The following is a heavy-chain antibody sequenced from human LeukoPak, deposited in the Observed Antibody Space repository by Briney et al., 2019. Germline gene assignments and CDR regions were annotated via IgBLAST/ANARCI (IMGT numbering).Heavy chain of an antibody. CDR1: VSSISSGNY. CDR2: LHHVGSS. Sequence: SETLSLTCSVSVSSISSGNYWGWIRQSPGKGLEWIGSLHHVGSSHYNPSLESRVTISLDTSKNQFSLTMTSMTAADTGIYYCTRGLASGVDPWGQGILVTVSS. V-gene: IGHV4-38-2*02. J-gene: IGHJ5*02. CDR3: TRGLASGVDP.